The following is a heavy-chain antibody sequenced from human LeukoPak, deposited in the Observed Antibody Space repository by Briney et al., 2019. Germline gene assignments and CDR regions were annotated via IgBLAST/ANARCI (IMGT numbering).Heavy chain of an antibody. CDR3: ARVDGNNQVGFDP. J-gene: IGHJ5*02. CDR1: GYSISSGYY. V-gene: IGHV4-38-2*01. CDR2: IYNSGSI. Sequence: SGTLSLTCAVSGYSISSGYYWGWLRQPPGKGLGWSGSIYNSGSIYYNHSLKSRVTMSGDTSKNTLSLQLSTVRAADTAVYYCARVDGNNQVGFDPWGQGTLVTVSS. D-gene: IGHD5-24*01.